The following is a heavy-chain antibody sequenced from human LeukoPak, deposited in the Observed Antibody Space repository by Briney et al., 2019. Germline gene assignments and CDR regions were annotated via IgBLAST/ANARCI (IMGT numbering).Heavy chain of an antibody. CDR1: GFTVRTNY. CDR3: ARGVDSAYAFDF. D-gene: IGHD2-15*01. V-gene: IGHV3-53*01. J-gene: IGHJ4*02. Sequence: GGSLRLSCAASGFTVRTNYISWVRQAPGKGLECVSVLFGGRSTYYADSVKGRFTISRDDSKNTLFLQMNSERAEDTAVYYCARGVDSAYAFDFWGQGNLVTVSS. CDR2: LFGGRST.